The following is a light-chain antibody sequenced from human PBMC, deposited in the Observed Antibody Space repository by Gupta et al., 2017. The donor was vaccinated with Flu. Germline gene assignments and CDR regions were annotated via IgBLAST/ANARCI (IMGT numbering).Light chain of an antibody. Sequence: QSVLTQPPSVSGAPGQRVTISCTGSSSNIGAGYDVHWYQQLPETAPKLLIYGNNNRPSGVPDRFSGSKSGTSGSLTITGLQAEDEADYYCHSYDTSLSAVFGGGTKLTVL. CDR3: HSYDTSLSAV. V-gene: IGLV1-40*01. CDR1: SSNIGAGYD. CDR2: GNN. J-gene: IGLJ2*01.